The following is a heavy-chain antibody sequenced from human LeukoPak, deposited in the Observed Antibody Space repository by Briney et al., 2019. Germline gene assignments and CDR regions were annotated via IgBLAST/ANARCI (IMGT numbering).Heavy chain of an antibody. CDR2: FYSGGNT. J-gene: IGHJ4*02. CDR1: GFTVSNNY. CDR3: VEELGYHFDY. D-gene: IGHD3-16*01. Sequence: GGSLRLSCAASGFTVSNNYMSWVCQAPGQGLECVSIFYSGGNTYYADSVKGRFTISRDNSKNTLFLQMNSLRAEDTAVYYYVEELGYHFDYWGQATLVTVSS. V-gene: IGHV3-66*01.